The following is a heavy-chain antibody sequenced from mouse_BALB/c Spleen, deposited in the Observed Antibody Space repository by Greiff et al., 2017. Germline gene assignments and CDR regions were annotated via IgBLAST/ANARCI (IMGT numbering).Heavy chain of an antibody. V-gene: IGHV3-2*02. D-gene: IGHD2-3*01. CDR1: GYSITSDYA. CDR2: ISYSGST. CDR3: AREDGWSFDY. Sequence: EVHLVESGPGLVKPSQSLSLTCTVTGYSITSDYAWNWIRQFPGNKLEWMGYISYSGSTSYNPSLKSRISITRDTSKNQFFLQLNSVTTEDTATYYCAREDGWSFDYWGQGTTLTVSS. J-gene: IGHJ2*01.